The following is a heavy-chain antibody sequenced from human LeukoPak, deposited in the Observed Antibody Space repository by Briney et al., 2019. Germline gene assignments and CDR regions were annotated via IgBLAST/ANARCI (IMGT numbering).Heavy chain of an antibody. D-gene: IGHD2-21*02. CDR2: IYYSGST. V-gene: IGHV4-39*01. CDR1: GGSISSYY. J-gene: IGHJ4*02. Sequence: SETLSLTCTVSGGSISSYYWGWIRQPPGKGLEWIGSIYYSGSTYYNPSLKSRVTISVDTSKNQFSLKLSSVTAADTAVYYCARSVVVVTGVYFDYWGQGTLVTVSS. CDR3: ARSVVVVTGVYFDY.